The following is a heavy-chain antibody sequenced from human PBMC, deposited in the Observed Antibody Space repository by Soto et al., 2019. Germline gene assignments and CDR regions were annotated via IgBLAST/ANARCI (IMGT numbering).Heavy chain of an antibody. J-gene: IGHJ6*02. CDR1: GYTFINYG. Sequence: QVYLVQSGPEVKKPGASVKVSCKASGYTFINYGVSWVRQAPGQGLEWMGWISAYNGDKKYAQNVQGRCNLTTDTSTSTAYMEIRTLRSDDTAAYYCAKDGPHIPAVGDVWGQGTTVTVSS. CDR3: AKDGPHIPAVGDV. V-gene: IGHV1-18*01. CDR2: ISAYNGDK. D-gene: IGHD6-13*01.